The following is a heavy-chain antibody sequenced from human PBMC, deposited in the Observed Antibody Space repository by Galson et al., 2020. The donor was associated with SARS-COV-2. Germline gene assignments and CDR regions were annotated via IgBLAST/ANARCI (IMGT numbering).Heavy chain of an antibody. Sequence: GGSLRLSCAASGFMVSNNYMTWVRQTPGKGLEWVALIFSDDRTYYADSVKGRFSVSRDTSKNTLSLQMNSLRAADTGVYLCTRAPPLCSGKVCDWERVYYYGMDVWGQGTTVTVSS. J-gene: IGHJ6*02. CDR3: TRAPPLCSGKVCDWERVYYYGMDV. CDR2: IFSDDRT. V-gene: IGHV3-66*01. CDR1: GFMVSNNY. D-gene: IGHD2-15*01.